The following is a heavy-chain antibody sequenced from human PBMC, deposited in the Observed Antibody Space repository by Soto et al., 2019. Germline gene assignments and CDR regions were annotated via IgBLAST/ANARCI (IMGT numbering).Heavy chain of an antibody. CDR2: IYYSGST. D-gene: IGHD2-21*02. Sequence: QLQLQESGPGLVKPSETLSLTCTVSGGSISSSSYYWGWIRQPPGKGLEWIGSIYYSGSTYYNPSLKSRVTISVDTSKNQFSLKLSSVTAADTAVYYCARLLPAYCGGDCYSGVFDYWGQGTLVTVSS. CDR1: GGSISSSSYY. V-gene: IGHV4-39*01. J-gene: IGHJ4*02. CDR3: ARLLPAYCGGDCYSGVFDY.